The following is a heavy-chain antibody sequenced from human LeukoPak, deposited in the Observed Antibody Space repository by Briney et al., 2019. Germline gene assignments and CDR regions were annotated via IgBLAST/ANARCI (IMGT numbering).Heavy chain of an antibody. D-gene: IGHD6-13*01. J-gene: IGHJ4*02. V-gene: IGHV4-59*01. Sequence: PSETLSLTWAVSGGSISSYYWSWIRQPPGKGLEWIGYIYYSGSTNYNPSLKSRVTISVDTSKNQFSLKLSSVTAADTAVYYCARVAAGGNYFDYWGQGTLVTVSS. CDR3: ARVAAGGNYFDY. CDR2: IYYSGST. CDR1: GGSISSYY.